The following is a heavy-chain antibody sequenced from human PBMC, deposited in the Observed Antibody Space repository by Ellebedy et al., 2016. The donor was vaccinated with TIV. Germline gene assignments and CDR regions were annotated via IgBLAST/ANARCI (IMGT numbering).Heavy chain of an antibody. V-gene: IGHV4-59*01. Sequence: MPSETLSLTCTVSGGSISTSYWTWIRQPPGKGLEWIGYIYQSGITNYNPSLKSRVSISTDTSKNQFSLRLSSVTAADSAVYYCAGATHTWIRLDHWGRGTTVTVSS. CDR2: IYQSGIT. J-gene: IGHJ6*02. CDR1: GGSISTSY. D-gene: IGHD5-12*01. CDR3: AGATHTWIRLDH.